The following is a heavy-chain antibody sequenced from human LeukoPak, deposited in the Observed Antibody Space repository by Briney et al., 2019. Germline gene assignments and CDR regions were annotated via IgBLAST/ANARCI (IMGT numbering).Heavy chain of an antibody. V-gene: IGHV4-59*11. CDR3: ARGRIDSSGRDFDY. Sequence: SETLSLTCTVSGGSISSHYWSWIRQPPGKGLEWIGYIYYSGSTNYNPSLKSQVTISVDTSKNQFSLKLSSVTAADTAVYYCARGRIDSSGRDFDYWGQGTLVTVSS. J-gene: IGHJ4*02. CDR2: IYYSGST. CDR1: GGSISSHY. D-gene: IGHD3-22*01.